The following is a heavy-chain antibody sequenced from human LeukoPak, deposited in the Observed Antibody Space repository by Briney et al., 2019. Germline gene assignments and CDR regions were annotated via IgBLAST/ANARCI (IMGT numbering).Heavy chain of an antibody. J-gene: IGHJ4*02. V-gene: IGHV4-61*01. CDR1: GGSVSSGSYY. CDR3: ASEWELRY. D-gene: IGHD1-26*01. CDR2: IYYSGST. Sequence: SGTLSLTCTVSGGSVSSGSYYWSWIRQPPGKGLEWIGYIYYSGSTNYNPSFKSRVTISVDTSKNQFSLKLSSVTAADTAVYYCASEWELRYWGQGTLVTVSS.